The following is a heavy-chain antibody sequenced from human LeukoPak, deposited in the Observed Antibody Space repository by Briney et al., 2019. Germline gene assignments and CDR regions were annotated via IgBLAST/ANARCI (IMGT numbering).Heavy chain of an antibody. D-gene: IGHD6-13*01. Sequence: GASVKVSCKASGDTFSSYAISWVRQAPGQGLEWMGGIIPIFGTANYAQKFQGRVTITADESTSTAYMELSSLRSEDTAVYYCARGSIAAADDEPYYFDYWGQGTLVTVSS. CDR2: IIPIFGTA. J-gene: IGHJ4*02. V-gene: IGHV1-69*13. CDR1: GDTFSSYA. CDR3: ARGSIAAADDEPYYFDY.